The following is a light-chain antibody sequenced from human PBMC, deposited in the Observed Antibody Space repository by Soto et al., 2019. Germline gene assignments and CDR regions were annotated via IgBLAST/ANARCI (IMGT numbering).Light chain of an antibody. CDR1: QSVSSN. V-gene: IGKV3-15*01. CDR2: GAS. J-gene: IGKJ1*01. CDR3: QQYNNWPPAWT. Sequence: EIVMPQSHATLSVSPGERAPLSCRARQSVSSNLAWYQQKPGQAPRILIYGASTRATGIPARFSGSGSGTQFTLTISRLQSEDFAVYYCQQYNNWPPAWTVGQGTKVDIK.